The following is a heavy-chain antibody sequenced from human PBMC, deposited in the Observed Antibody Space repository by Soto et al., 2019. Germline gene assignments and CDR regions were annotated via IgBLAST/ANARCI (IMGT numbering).Heavy chain of an antibody. V-gene: IGHV4-59*01. CDR2: IYYSGST. CDR1: GGAIISYH. J-gene: IGHJ4*02. D-gene: IGHD6-13*01. Sequence: PSETLSLTCTVSGGAIISYHWSFSRQPPGKGLEWIGYIYYSGSTNYNPSLKSRVTISVDTSKNQFSLKLSSVTAADTAVYYCARGGLEYSSSWQADYWGQGTLVTVSS. CDR3: ARGGLEYSSSWQADY.